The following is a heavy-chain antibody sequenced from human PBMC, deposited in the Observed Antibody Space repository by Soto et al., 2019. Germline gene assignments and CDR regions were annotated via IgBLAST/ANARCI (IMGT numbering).Heavy chain of an antibody. CDR3: AQQMSVSNCRP. D-gene: IGHD4-4*01. Sequence: EVQLVESGGGLVKPGESLRLSCAGCGFSCSNYYMNWVRQAPGKGLVWVSSISGGSSSIYYTHSVKGRFTISRDNAKNSLYLQMNGLRADDPAVYYCAQQMSVSNCRPWRQGTLVTVSS. CDR2: ISGGSSSI. J-gene: IGHJ5*02. V-gene: IGHV3-21*01. CDR1: GFSCSNYY.